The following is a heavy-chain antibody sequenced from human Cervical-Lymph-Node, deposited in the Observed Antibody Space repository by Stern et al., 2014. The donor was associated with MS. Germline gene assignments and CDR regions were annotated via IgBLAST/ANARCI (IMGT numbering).Heavy chain of an antibody. J-gene: IGHJ4*02. CDR1: GFTFSSYS. D-gene: IGHD4-23*01. CDR3: ARGRGGNYRYYFDY. Sequence: EVQLEESGGGLVKPGGSLRLSCAASGFTFSSYSMNWVRQAPGKGLEWVASISSGGSYIYYADSLKGRFTISRDNAKNSLYLQMNGLRAEDTAVYYCARGRGGNYRYYFDYWGQGTLVTVSS. CDR2: ISSGGSYI. V-gene: IGHV3-21*01.